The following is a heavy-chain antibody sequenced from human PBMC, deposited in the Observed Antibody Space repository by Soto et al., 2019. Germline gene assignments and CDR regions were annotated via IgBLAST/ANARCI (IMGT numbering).Heavy chain of an antibody. D-gene: IGHD3-3*01. Sequence: QVQLVQSGAEVKKPGASVKVSYKVSGYTLTELSMHWVRQAPGKGLEWMGGFDPEDGETIYAQKFQGRVTMTEDTSTDTAYMELSSLRSEDTAVYYRARPYYDFWSGYYHNWFDPWGQGTLVTVSS. CDR3: ARPYYDFWSGYYHNWFDP. CDR1: GYTLTELS. J-gene: IGHJ5*02. CDR2: FDPEDGET. V-gene: IGHV1-24*01.